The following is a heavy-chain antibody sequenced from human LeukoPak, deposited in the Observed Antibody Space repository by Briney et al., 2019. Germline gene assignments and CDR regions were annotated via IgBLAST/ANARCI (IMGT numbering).Heavy chain of an antibody. CDR1: GFTFSSYS. J-gene: IGHJ6*04. Sequence: GSLRLSCAASGFTFSSYSMNWVRQAPGKGLEWVSSISSSSSYIYYADSVKGRFTISRDNAKNSLYLQMNSLRAEDTAVYYCARDGRDGSGSYYNYYYGMDVWGKGTTVTISS. D-gene: IGHD3-10*01. V-gene: IGHV3-21*01. CDR3: ARDGRDGSGSYYNYYYGMDV. CDR2: ISSSSSYI.